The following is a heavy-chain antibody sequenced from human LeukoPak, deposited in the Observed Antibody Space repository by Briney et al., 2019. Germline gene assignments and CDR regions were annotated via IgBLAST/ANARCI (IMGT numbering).Heavy chain of an antibody. V-gene: IGHV4-30-2*01. CDR1: GGSISSGGYS. CDR3: ARGDYGMLYYGVDV. CDR2: IYHSGST. D-gene: IGHD4-17*01. Sequence: SETLSLTCAVSGGSISSGGYSWSWIRQPPGKGLEWIGYIYHSGSTYYNPSLKSRVTISVDRSKNQFSLKLSSVTAADTAVYYCARGDYGMLYYGVDVWGQGTTVTVSS. J-gene: IGHJ6*02.